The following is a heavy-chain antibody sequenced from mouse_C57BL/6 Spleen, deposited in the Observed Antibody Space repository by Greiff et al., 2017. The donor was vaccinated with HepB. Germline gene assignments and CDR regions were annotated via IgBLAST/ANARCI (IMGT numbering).Heavy chain of an antibody. CDR3: AREGYDYSYAMDY. J-gene: IGHJ4*01. Sequence: VKLLESGAELVRPGTSVKMSCKASGYTFTNYWIGWAKQRPGHGLEWIGDIYPGGGYTNYNEKFKGKATLTADKSSSTAYMQFSSLTSEDSAIYYCAREGYDYSYAMDYWGQGTSVTVSS. D-gene: IGHD2-4*01. V-gene: IGHV1-63*01. CDR1: GYTFTNYW. CDR2: IYPGGGYT.